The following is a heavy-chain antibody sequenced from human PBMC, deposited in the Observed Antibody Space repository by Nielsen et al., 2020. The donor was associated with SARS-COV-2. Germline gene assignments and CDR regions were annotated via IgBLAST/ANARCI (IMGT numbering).Heavy chain of an antibody. Sequence: GGSLRLSCAASGFTFDDYAMHWVRQAPGKGLEWVSGISWNSGSIGYADSVKGRFTISRDNAKNSVHLQMNSLRAEDTAVYYCVGIVGALWGQGTLVTVSS. D-gene: IGHD1-26*01. CDR2: ISWNSGSI. CDR1: GFTFDDYA. CDR3: VGIVGAL. J-gene: IGHJ4*02. V-gene: IGHV3-9*01.